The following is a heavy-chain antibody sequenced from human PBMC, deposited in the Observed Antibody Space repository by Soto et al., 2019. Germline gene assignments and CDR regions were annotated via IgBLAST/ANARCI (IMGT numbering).Heavy chain of an antibody. CDR1: GYTFTSYG. CDR2: INPNSGGT. D-gene: IGHD3-22*01. Sequence: RASVKVSCKASGYTFTSYGISWVRQAPGQGLEWMGWINPNSGGTNYAQKFQGRVTMTRDTSISTAYMELSRLRSDDTAVYYCARDRSSGYSDYWGQGTLVTVSS. J-gene: IGHJ4*02. CDR3: ARDRSSGYSDY. V-gene: IGHV1-2*02.